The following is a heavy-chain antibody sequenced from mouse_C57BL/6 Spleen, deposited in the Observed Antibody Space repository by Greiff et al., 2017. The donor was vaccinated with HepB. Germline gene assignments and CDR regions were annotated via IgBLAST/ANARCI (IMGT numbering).Heavy chain of an antibody. D-gene: IGHD1-1*01. CDR1: GYTFTDYE. V-gene: IGHV1-15*01. J-gene: IGHJ3*01. CDR3: TRSGGYYYGSSYGWFAY. CDR2: IDPETGGT. Sequence: QVQLQQSGAELVRPGASVTLSCKASGYTFTDYEMHWVKQTPVHGLEWIGAIDPETGGTAYNQKFKGKAILTADKSSSTAYMELRSLPSEDSAVYYCTRSGGYYYGSSYGWFAYWGQGTLVTVSA.